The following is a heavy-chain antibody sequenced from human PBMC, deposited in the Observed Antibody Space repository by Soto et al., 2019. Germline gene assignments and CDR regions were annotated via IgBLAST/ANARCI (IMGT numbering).Heavy chain of an antibody. J-gene: IGHJ5*02. CDR2: INHSGST. D-gene: IGHD6-13*01. CDR1: GGSFSGYY. V-gene: IGHV4-34*01. CDR3: ARGRSSSWYVYNWFDP. Sequence: SETLSLTCAVYGGSFSGYYLSWIRQPPGKGLEWIGEINHSGSTNYNPSLKSRVTISVDTSKNQFSLKLSSVTAADTAVYYCARGRSSSWYVYNWFDPWGQGTLVTVLL.